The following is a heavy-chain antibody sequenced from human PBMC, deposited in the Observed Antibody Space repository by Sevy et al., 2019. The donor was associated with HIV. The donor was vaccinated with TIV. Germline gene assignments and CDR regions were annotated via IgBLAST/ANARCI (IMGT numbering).Heavy chain of an antibody. J-gene: IGHJ4*02. V-gene: IGHV3-33*01. CDR2: IWNDGSNK. CDR1: GFTFSSYG. CDR3: ARDRGDCSGGSCLPYYFDY. Sequence: GGSLRLSCAASGFTFSSYGMHWVRQAPGKGLEWVAVIWNDGSNKYYADSVKGRFTISRDNSKNTLYLQMNSLRAEDTAVYYCARDRGDCSGGSCLPYYFDYWGQGTLVTVSS. D-gene: IGHD2-15*01.